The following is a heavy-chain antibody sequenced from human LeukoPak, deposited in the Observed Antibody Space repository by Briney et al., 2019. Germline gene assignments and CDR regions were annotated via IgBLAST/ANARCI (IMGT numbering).Heavy chain of an antibody. D-gene: IGHD2-15*01. J-gene: IGHJ4*02. Sequence: GRSLRLSCAASGFTFSSYGMHWVRQAPGKGLEWVAVISYDGSNKYYADSVKGRFTISRDNSKNTLYLQMNSLRAEDTAAYYCAKDRGYCSGGSCLWGYYFDYWGQGTLVTVSS. CDR3: AKDRGYCSGGSCLWGYYFDY. CDR2: ISYDGSNK. V-gene: IGHV3-30*18. CDR1: GFTFSSYG.